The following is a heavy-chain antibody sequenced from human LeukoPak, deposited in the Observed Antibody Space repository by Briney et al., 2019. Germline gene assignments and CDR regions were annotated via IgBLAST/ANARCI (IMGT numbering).Heavy chain of an antibody. J-gene: IGHJ4*02. CDR3: ARGHHYYDSSAYYY. CDR2: IWHVGGDK. CDR1: GFTFTNHG. Sequence: PGRSLRLSCAASGFTFTNHGMHWVRQAPGKGLEWVAGIWHVGGDKYYADSVKGRFTISRDNSKNTLYLQVNSLRAEDTAMYYCARGHHYYDSSAYYYWGQGTLVTVSS. V-gene: IGHV3-33*01. D-gene: IGHD3-22*01.